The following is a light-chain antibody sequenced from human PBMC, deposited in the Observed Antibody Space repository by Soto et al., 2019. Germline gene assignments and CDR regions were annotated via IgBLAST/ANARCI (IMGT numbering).Light chain of an antibody. Sequence: DIQMNQSPSTLSGSVVDRVTITCRAIQTISSWLAWYQQKPGKAPKLLIYDASTLQSGVASRFSGSGSGTEFTPIISGLQPDDSATYYCQQYTNTNNPWMFGQGTKVDIK. CDR3: QQYTNTNNPWM. V-gene: IGKV1-5*01. J-gene: IGKJ1*01. CDR1: QTISSW. CDR2: DAS.